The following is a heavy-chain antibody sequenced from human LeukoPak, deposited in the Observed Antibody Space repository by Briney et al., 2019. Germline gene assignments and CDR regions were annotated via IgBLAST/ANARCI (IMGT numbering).Heavy chain of an antibody. CDR2: INHSGST. D-gene: IGHD5-24*01. V-gene: IGHV4-34*01. CDR3: ARVVDGYNDY. CDR1: GGSFSGYY. J-gene: IGHJ4*02. Sequence: SETLSLTCAVYGGSFSGYYWSWIRQPPGKGLEWIGEINHSGSTNYNPSLKSRVTISVDTSKNQFSLKLSSVTAADTAVYYCARVVDGYNDYWGQGTLVTVSS.